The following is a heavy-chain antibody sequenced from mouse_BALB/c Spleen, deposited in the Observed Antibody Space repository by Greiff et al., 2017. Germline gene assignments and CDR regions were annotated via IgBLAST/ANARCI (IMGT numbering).Heavy chain of an antibody. V-gene: IGHV5-4*02. Sequence: EVMLVESGGGLVKPGGSLKLSCAASGFTFSDYYMYWVRQTPEKRLEWVATISDGGSYTYYPDSVKGRFTISRDNAKNNLYLQMSSLKSEDTAMYYCARDDGSYAMDYWGQGTSVTVSS. CDR1: GFTFSDYY. CDR3: ARDDGSYAMDY. J-gene: IGHJ4*01. D-gene: IGHD2-3*01. CDR2: ISDGGSYT.